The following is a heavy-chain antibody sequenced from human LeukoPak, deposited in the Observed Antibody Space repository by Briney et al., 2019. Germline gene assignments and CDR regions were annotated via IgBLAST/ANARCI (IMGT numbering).Heavy chain of an antibody. Sequence: GGSLRLSCAASGFTFSGYSMNWVRQAPGKGLEWVSSISSSSYIYYADSVKGRFTISRDNAKNSLYLQMNSLRAEDTAVYYCATLFRDYGDSGLSVFDYWGQGTLVTVSS. CDR3: ATLFRDYGDSGLSVFDY. J-gene: IGHJ4*02. CDR1: GFTFSGYS. V-gene: IGHV3-21*01. CDR2: ISSSSYI. D-gene: IGHD4-17*01.